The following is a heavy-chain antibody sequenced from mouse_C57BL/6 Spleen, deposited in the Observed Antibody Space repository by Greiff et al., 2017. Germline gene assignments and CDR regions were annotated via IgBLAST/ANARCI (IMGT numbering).Heavy chain of an antibody. Sequence: VQLQQPGAELVKPGASVKMSCKASGYTFTSYWITWVKQRPGQGLEWIGDIYPGSGSTNYNEKFKSKATVTVDTSSSTAYLQLSSLTSEDSAVYYCARYDGYAFGYWGQGTTLTVSS. CDR2: IYPGSGST. D-gene: IGHD2-3*01. CDR1: GYTFTSYW. J-gene: IGHJ2*01. V-gene: IGHV1-55*01. CDR3: ARYDGYAFGY.